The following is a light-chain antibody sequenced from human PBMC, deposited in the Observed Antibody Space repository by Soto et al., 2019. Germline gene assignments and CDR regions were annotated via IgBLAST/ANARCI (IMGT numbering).Light chain of an antibody. J-gene: IGKJ2*01. CDR3: QQSISTPT. V-gene: IGKV1-39*01. CDR1: QTISNY. CDR2: AAS. Sequence: DIRMTQSPSSLSASVGDRVTITCRASQTISNYLNWYQQKPGKAPKLLIYAASSSQSGVPSRFSGSGSGTAFTLTISSLQPEDVATYYCQQSISTPTFGQGTKLEIK.